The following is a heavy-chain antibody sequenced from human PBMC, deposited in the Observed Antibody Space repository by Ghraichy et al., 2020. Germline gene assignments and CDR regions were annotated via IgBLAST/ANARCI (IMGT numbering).Heavy chain of an antibody. D-gene: IGHD6-13*01. J-gene: IGHJ6*02. CDR3: ARDRGSSWPLYYYYYGMDV. Sequence: ASVKVSCKASGYTFTGYYMHWVRQAPGQGLEWMGRINPNSGGTNYAQKFQGRVTMTRDTSISTAYMELSRLRSDDTAVYYCARDRGSSWPLYYYYYGMDVGGQGTTVTASS. CDR1: GYTFTGYY. CDR2: INPNSGGT. V-gene: IGHV1-2*06.